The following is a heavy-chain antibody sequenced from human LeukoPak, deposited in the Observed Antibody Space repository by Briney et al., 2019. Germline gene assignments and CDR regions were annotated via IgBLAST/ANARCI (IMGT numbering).Heavy chain of an antibody. CDR2: IWYDGSNK. CDR3: ARDLAITMIRGVIIKGSPFDS. J-gene: IGHJ4*02. V-gene: IGHV3-33*08. D-gene: IGHD3-10*01. Sequence: GGSLRLSCAVSGLTFSSYGMHWVRQAPGKGLEWVAVIWYDGSNKYYADSAKGRFTISRDNSKNTLYLQMNSLRAEDTAVYYCARDLAITMIRGVIIKGSPFDSWGQGTLVTVSS. CDR1: GLTFSSYG.